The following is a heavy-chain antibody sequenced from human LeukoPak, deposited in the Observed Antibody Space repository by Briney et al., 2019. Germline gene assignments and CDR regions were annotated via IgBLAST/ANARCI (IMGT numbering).Heavy chain of an antibody. D-gene: IGHD2-2*02. CDR3: ARAYCSSTSCYTEGWFDP. J-gene: IGHJ5*02. CDR1: GYSIISGYS. Sequence: SETLSLTCTVSGYSIISGYSWDWIRQPPGKGLEWIGSFHYSGSTYYTPSLMSRVTISGDTSKNQFSLRLSSVTAADTAVYYCARAYCSSTSCYTEGWFDPWGQGTLVTVSS. CDR2: FHYSGST. V-gene: IGHV4-38-2*02.